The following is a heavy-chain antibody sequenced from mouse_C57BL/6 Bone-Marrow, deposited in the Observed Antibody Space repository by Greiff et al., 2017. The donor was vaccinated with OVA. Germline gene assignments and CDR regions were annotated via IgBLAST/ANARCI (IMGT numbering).Heavy chain of an antibody. CDR1: GYTFTSYW. CDR3: ARGGELRQRGWYYFDY. CDR2: IDPSDSET. Sequence: QVQLQQSGAELVRPGSSVKLSCKASGYTFTSYWMHWVKQRPIQGLEWIGNIDPSDSETHYNQKFKDKATLTVDKSSSTAYMQLSSLTSEDSAVYYCARGGELRQRGWYYFDYWGQGTTLTVSS. V-gene: IGHV1-52*01. D-gene: IGHD3-2*02. J-gene: IGHJ2*01.